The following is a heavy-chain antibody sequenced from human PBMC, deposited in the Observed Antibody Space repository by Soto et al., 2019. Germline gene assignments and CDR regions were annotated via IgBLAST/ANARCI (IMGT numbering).Heavy chain of an antibody. CDR3: ARDMDYYYGPGSGNGHGV. V-gene: IGHV1-2*02. CDR1: GYTFTAYY. D-gene: IGHD3-10*01. J-gene: IGHJ6*02. CDR2: INPKFGDT. Sequence: QVQLVQSGAEVKEPGDSVRVSCEASGYTFTAYYIHWVRRVPGQGLEWMGWINPKFGDTTYAQDLQGRVTMTRDMSISTVYMELSRLTSDDTAIYYCARDMDYYYGPGSGNGHGVWGQGTTVTVFS.